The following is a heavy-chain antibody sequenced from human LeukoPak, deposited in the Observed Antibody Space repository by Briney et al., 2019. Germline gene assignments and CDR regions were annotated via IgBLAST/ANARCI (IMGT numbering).Heavy chain of an antibody. CDR3: ARDRISYSGGCYVAFYFDY. CDR1: GGSISSYY. J-gene: IGHJ4*02. Sequence: KTSETLSLTCTVSGGSISSYYWSWIRQPAGKGLEWIGRIYTSGSTNYNPSLKSRVTMSVDTSKNQFSLKLSSVTAADTAVYYCARDRISYSGGCYVAFYFDYWGQGTLVTVSS. CDR2: IYTSGST. D-gene: IGHD1-26*01. V-gene: IGHV4-4*07.